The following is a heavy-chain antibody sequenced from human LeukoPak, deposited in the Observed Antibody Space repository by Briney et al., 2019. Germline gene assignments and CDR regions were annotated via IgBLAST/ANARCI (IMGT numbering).Heavy chain of an antibody. J-gene: IGHJ5*02. CDR1: GGTFSSYA. D-gene: IGHD2-2*01. CDR3: ARAIDCSSTSCFSRVVNT. CDR2: IIPIFGTA. V-gene: IGHV1-69*05. Sequence: SVKVSCKASGGTFSSYAISWVRQAPGQGLEWMGRIIPIFGTANYAQKFQGRVTITTDESTSTAYMELSSLRSEDTAVYYCARAIDCSSTSCFSRVVNTWGQGALVTVSS.